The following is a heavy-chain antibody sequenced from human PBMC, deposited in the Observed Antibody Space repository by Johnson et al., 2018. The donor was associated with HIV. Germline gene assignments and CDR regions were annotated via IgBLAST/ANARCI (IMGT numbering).Heavy chain of an antibody. CDR1: GFSFSDYA. J-gene: IGHJ3*02. Sequence: VQLVESGGGWVQRGGSLRLSCAASGFSFSDYAMSWVRQAPGKGLEWVSGISGGGGRTFYADSVKGRFTISRDNSKNTLYLEMNRLRAEDTAVYYCAKRLGYDSRGDQLDIWGQGTMVTVSS. D-gene: IGHD3-22*01. CDR3: AKRLGYDSRGDQLDI. CDR2: ISGGGGRT. V-gene: IGHV3-23*04.